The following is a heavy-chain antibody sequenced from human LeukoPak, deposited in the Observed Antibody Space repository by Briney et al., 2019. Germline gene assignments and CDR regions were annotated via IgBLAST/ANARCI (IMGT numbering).Heavy chain of an antibody. Sequence: PSETLSLTCTVSGGSISSYYWSWIRQPPGKGLEWIGYIYYSGSTNYNPSLKSRVTISVDTSKNQFSLKLSSVTAAATAVYYCARQGLNYDYVWGSYRRNWFDPWGQGTLVTVSS. D-gene: IGHD3-16*02. CDR3: ARQGLNYDYVWGSYRRNWFDP. V-gene: IGHV4-59*08. CDR1: GGSISSYY. CDR2: IYYSGST. J-gene: IGHJ5*02.